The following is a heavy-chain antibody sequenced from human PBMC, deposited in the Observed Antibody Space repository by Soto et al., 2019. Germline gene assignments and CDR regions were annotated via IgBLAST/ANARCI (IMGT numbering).Heavy chain of an antibody. D-gene: IGHD1-26*01. Sequence: EVQVVESGGGLVKPGGSLRISCTFTFSMYSMNWVRQAPGKGLEWVASISSGSAYIKYAESVKGRFTISRDNAKNSLHRQMNSLRAEDTAIYHCARDQGGSYDSWFDPWGQGTLVTVSS. CDR2: ISSGSAYI. V-gene: IGHV3-21*06. J-gene: IGHJ5*02. CDR1: TFSMYS. CDR3: ARDQGGSYDSWFDP.